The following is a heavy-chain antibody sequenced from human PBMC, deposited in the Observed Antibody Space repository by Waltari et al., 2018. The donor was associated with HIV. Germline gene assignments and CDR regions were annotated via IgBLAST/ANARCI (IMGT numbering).Heavy chain of an antibody. Sequence: EVQLVESGGGLVKPGGSLRLSCAASGFTFSNAWMSWVRQAPGKGLEWVGRIKSKTDGGTTDYAAPVKGRFTISRDDSKNTLYLQMNSLKTEDTAVYYCTTPITGTTYYYYGMDVWGQGTTVTVSS. J-gene: IGHJ6*02. CDR2: IKSKTDGGTT. V-gene: IGHV3-15*01. CDR1: GFTFSNAW. CDR3: TTPITGTTYYYYGMDV. D-gene: IGHD1-7*01.